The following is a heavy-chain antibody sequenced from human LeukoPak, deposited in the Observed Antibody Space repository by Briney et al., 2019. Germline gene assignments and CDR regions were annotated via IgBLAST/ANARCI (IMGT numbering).Heavy chain of an antibody. D-gene: IGHD6-13*01. Sequence: SVKVSCKASGGTFSSYAISWVRQAPGQGLEWMGRIIPIFGTANYAQKFQGRVTITTDESTSTAYTELSSLRSEDTAVYYCARDPIAAAGTLDYWGQGTLVTVSS. CDR3: ARDPIAAAGTLDY. V-gene: IGHV1-69*05. CDR2: IIPIFGTA. CDR1: GGTFSSYA. J-gene: IGHJ4*02.